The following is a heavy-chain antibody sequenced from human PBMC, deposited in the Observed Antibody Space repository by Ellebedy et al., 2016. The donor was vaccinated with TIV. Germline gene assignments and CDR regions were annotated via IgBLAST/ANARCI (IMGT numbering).Heavy chain of an antibody. D-gene: IGHD6-13*01. CDR2: FYKWDNTERK. V-gene: IGHV4-4*07. J-gene: IGHJ4*02. Sequence: MPSETLSLTCSVSGDSVSDYCWTWIRQPAGKGLEWIGRFYKWDNTERKEYNPSLKSRVTMSLDTSKNQFSLRLSSVTAADTAVYYCARGLKSSSTLLDHGLDYWGQGTLVTVSS. CDR3: ARGLKSSSTLLDHGLDY. CDR1: GDSVSDYC.